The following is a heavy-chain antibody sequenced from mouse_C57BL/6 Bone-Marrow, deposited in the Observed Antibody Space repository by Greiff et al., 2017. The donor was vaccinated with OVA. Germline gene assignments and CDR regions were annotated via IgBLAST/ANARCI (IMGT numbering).Heavy chain of an antibody. CDR3: ARVLTGPYYAMDY. D-gene: IGHD4-1*01. CDR2: INYDGSST. CDR1: GFTFSDYY. V-gene: IGHV5-16*01. Sequence: EVQRVESGGGLVKPGGSLKLSCTASGFTFSDYYMAWVRQVPEKGLEWVANINYDGSSTYYLDSLKSRFIISRDNAKNILYLQMSSLKSEDTATYYCARVLTGPYYAMDYWGQGTSVTVSS. J-gene: IGHJ4*01.